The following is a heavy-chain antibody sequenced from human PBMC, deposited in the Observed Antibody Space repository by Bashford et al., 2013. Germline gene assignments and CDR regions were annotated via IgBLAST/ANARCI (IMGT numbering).Heavy chain of an antibody. J-gene: IGHJ4*02. Sequence: VRQAPGKGLDWVSSISSNVNFIYYADSVRGRFTISRDNAKDSVFLQMNYLRAEDTAVYYCARGGQLLPQGYYFDIWGQGILVTVSS. V-gene: IGHV3-21*01. CDR3: ARGGQLLPQGYYFDI. D-gene: IGHD2-2*01. CDR2: ISSNVNFI.